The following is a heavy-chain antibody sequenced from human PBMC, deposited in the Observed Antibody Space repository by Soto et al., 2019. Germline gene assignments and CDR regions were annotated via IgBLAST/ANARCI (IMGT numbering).Heavy chain of an antibody. CDR3: ARMHSSGWVLHRQEFDP. Sequence: QVQLQQWGAGLLKPSETLSLTCAVYGGSFSGYYWSWIRQPPGKGLEWMGEINHSGSTNYNPSLQSRVAISVDTSKNQFSLKLSSVTAADTAVYYCARMHSSGWVLHRQEFDPWGQGTLVTVSS. CDR2: INHSGST. CDR1: GGSFSGYY. D-gene: IGHD6-19*01. J-gene: IGHJ5*02. V-gene: IGHV4-34*01.